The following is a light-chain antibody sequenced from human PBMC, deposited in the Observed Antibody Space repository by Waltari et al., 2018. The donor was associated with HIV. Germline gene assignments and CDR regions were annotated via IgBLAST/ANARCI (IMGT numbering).Light chain of an antibody. CDR2: RND. CDR1: SSHVENNY. Sequence: QSVLTQPPSASGTPGQRVPMSRSGSSSHVENNYVFWFQQFPGSAPKLVMRRNDRRPSGVPARFSGPKSGTSAFLAIGGLRSEDEAEYFCVVWDDMGGVVFGGGTKLTVL. V-gene: IGLV1-47*01. CDR3: VVWDDMGGVV. J-gene: IGLJ2*01.